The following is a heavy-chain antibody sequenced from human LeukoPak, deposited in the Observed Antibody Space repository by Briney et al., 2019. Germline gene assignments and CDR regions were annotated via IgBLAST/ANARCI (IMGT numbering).Heavy chain of an antibody. D-gene: IGHD2-15*01. CDR1: GFTFSSYS. CDR2: ISSSSSYI. V-gene: IGHV3-21*01. J-gene: IGHJ4*02. CDR3: ARADRDGYCSGGRCYSLDY. Sequence: GGSLRLSCAASGFTFSSYSMNWVRQAPGKGLEWVSSISSSSSYIYYADSVKGRFTISRDNAKNSLYLQMNSLRAEDTAVYYCARADRDGYCSGGRCYSLDYWGQGTLVTVSS.